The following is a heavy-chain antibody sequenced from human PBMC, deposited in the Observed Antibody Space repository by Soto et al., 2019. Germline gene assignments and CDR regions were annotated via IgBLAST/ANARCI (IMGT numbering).Heavy chain of an antibody. CDR1: GGSISSYY. V-gene: IGHV4-59*01. Sequence: SETLSLTCTVSGGSISSYYWSWIRQPPGKGLEWIGYIYYSGSTNYNPSLKSRVTISVDTSKNQFSLKLSSVTAADTAVYYCASSLAGYYRNNWFDPWGQGTLVTVSS. CDR2: IYYSGST. CDR3: ASSLAGYYRNNWFDP. J-gene: IGHJ5*02. D-gene: IGHD3-9*01.